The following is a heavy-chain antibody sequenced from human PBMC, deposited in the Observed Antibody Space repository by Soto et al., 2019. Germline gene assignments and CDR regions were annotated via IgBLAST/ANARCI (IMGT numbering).Heavy chain of an antibody. CDR2: IDPSDSYT. D-gene: IGHD6-19*01. V-gene: IGHV5-10-1*01. CDR1: GYSFTSYW. CDR3: ARQGSGRQCLVFYYGLDV. J-gene: IGHJ6*02. Sequence: PGESLKISCKGSGYSFTSYWISWVRQMPGKGLEWMGRIDPSDSYTNYSPSFQGHVTISADKSISTAYLQWSSLKASDTAMYYCARQGSGRQCLVFYYGLDVWGQRTTVTVSS.